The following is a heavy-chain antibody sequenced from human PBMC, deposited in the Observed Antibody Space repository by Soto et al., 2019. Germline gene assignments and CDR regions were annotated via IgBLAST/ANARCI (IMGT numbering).Heavy chain of an antibody. V-gene: IGHV1-18*01. D-gene: IGHD5-18*01. CDR1: GYTFTNYG. CDR2: MSVQNGDT. J-gene: IGHJ6*02. CDR3: ARAVDTLTGYYYYGMDV. Sequence: ASVKVSCKASGYTFTNYGISWVRQAPGQGLEWMGWMSVQNGDTDYAQSMQGRVTLTSDTSTSTTYLEVRSLRPEDTAVYYCARAVDTLTGYYYYGMDVWGQGTTVTVSS.